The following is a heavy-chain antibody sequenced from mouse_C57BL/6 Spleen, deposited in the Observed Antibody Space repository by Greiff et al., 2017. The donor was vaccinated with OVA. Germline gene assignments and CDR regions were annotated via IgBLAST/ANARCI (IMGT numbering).Heavy chain of an antibody. CDR2: ISDGGSYT. CDR1: GFTFSSYA. Sequence: EVQVVESGGGLVKPGGSLKLSCAASGFTFSSYAMSWVRQTPEKRLEWVATISDGGSYTYYPDNVKGRFTISRDNAKNNLYLQMSHLKSEDTAMYYCARDRRSSYWYFDVWGTGTTVTVSS. V-gene: IGHV5-4*01. CDR3: ARDRRSSYWYFDV. D-gene: IGHD1-1*01. J-gene: IGHJ1*03.